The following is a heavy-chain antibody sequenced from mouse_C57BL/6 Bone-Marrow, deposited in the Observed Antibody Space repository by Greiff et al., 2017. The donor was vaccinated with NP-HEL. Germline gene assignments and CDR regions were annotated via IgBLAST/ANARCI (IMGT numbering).Heavy chain of an antibody. CDR1: GFSLTSYG. V-gene: IGHV2-5*01. Sequence: VMLVESGPGLVQPSQSLSITCTVSGFSLTSYGVHWVRQSPGKGLEWLGVIWRGGSTDYNAAFMSRLSITKDNSKSQVFFKMNSLQADDTAIYYCAKNSDGSAWFAYWGQGTLVTVSA. CDR3: AKNSDGSAWFAY. J-gene: IGHJ3*01. D-gene: IGHD1-1*01. CDR2: IWRGGST.